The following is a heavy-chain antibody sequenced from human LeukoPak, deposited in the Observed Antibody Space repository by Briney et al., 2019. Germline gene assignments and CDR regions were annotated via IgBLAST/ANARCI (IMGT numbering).Heavy chain of an antibody. D-gene: IGHD6-13*01. CDR3: ARGAAADYFDY. CDR1: GFTFSSYG. CDR2: IWYDGSNK. J-gene: IGHJ4*02. Sequence: PGRSLRLSCAASGFTFSSYGMHWVRQAPGKGLEWVAVIWYDGSNKYYADSVEGRFTISRDNSKNTLYLQMNSLRAEDTAVYYCARGAAADYFDYWGQGTLVTVSS. V-gene: IGHV3-33*01.